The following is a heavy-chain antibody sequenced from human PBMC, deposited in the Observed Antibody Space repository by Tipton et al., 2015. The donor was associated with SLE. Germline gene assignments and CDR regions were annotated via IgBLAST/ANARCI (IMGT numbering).Heavy chain of an antibody. CDR2: IYHSGST. V-gene: IGHV4-39*07. J-gene: IGHJ4*02. CDR3: ARSSSGWYVFDY. Sequence: LRLSCAVSGGSISSGSYYWSWVRQPPGKGLEWIGEIYHSGSTNHNPSLKSRVTISVDTSKNQFSLKLSSVTAADTAVYYCARSSSGWYVFDYWGQGTLVTVSS. CDR1: GGSISSGSYY. D-gene: IGHD6-19*01.